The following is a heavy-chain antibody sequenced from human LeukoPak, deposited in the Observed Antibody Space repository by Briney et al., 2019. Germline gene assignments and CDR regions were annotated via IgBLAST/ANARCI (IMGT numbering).Heavy chain of an antibody. CDR1: GFTSGHYA. CDR3: ARGKRVGVGSPLDY. J-gene: IGHJ4*02. Sequence: GGSLRLSCAASGFTSGHYAMTWVRQAPGKGLEWVASISGSGDRTYHADSVMGRFTVSRDNSKNTLSLQMDSLRAEDTAVYYCARGKRVGVGSPLDYWGQGTLVTVSS. V-gene: IGHV3-23*01. CDR2: ISGSGDRT. D-gene: IGHD1-26*01.